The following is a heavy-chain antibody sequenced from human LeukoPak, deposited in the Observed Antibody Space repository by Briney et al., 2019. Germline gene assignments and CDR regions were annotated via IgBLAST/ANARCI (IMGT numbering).Heavy chain of an antibody. V-gene: IGHV4-34*01. D-gene: IGHD3-10*01. CDR3: AREGRRFGAPY. Sequence: PETLSLTCAVYGGSFSGYYWSWIRQPPGKGLEWIGEINHSGSTNYNPSLKSRVTISVDTSKNQFSLKLSSVTAADTAVYYCAREGRRFGAPYWGQGTLVTVSS. J-gene: IGHJ4*02. CDR2: INHSGST. CDR1: GGSFSGYY.